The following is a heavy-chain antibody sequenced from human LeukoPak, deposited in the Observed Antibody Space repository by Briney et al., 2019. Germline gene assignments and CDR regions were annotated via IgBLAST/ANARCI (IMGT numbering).Heavy chain of an antibody. Sequence: SGTLSLTCAVSGGSVRSSNWWGWVRQPPGKGLEWIGEIYHSGSTNYNPSLKSRVTISVDESKNQLSLNLSSLTAADTAVYYCARNSRGFDPWGQGTLVTVSS. D-gene: IGHD4-23*01. V-gene: IGHV4-4*02. CDR3: ARNSRGFDP. J-gene: IGHJ5*02. CDR1: GGSVRSSNW. CDR2: IYHSGST.